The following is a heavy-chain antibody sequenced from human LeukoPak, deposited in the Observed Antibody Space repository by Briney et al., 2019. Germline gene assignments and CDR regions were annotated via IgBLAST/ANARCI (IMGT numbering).Heavy chain of an antibody. D-gene: IGHD6-19*01. J-gene: IGHJ4*02. CDR3: ARAGSIAVAGTLGY. CDR1: GYNFTSYA. Sequence: GASVKVSCKASGYNFTSYAMHWVRQAPGQRLEWMGWINAGNGNTKYSQKFQGRVTITRDTSASTAYMELSSLRSEDTAVYYCARAGSIAVAGTLGYWGQGTLVTVSS. V-gene: IGHV1-3*01. CDR2: INAGNGNT.